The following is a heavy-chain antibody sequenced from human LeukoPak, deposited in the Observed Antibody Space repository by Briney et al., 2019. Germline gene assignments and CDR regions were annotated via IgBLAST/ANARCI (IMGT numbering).Heavy chain of an antibody. CDR3: ARPRDDYDAFDI. V-gene: IGHV4-61*02. CDR2: TYTSGNT. J-gene: IGHJ3*02. D-gene: IGHD4-11*01. Sequence: SETLSLTCTVSGGSISSGGYYWNWIRQPAGKGLEWIGRTYTSGNTNYNPSLKSRVTISVDTSKNQFSLKLSSVTAADTAVYYCARPRDDYDAFDIWGQGTMVTVSS. CDR1: GGSISSGGYY.